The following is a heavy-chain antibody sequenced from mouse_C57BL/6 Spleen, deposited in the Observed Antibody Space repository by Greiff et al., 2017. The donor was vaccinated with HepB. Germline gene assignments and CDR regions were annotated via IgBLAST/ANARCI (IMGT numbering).Heavy chain of an antibody. Sequence: VQLQQSGAELVRPGTSVKVSCKASGYAFTNYLIEWVKQRPGQGLEWIGVINPGSGGTNYNEKFKGKATLTADKSSSTAYMQRSSLTSEDSAVYFCARSITTVVATRYFDVWGTGTTVTVSS. V-gene: IGHV1-54*01. CDR2: INPGSGGT. CDR3: ARSITTVVATRYFDV. D-gene: IGHD1-1*01. CDR1: GYAFTNYL. J-gene: IGHJ1*03.